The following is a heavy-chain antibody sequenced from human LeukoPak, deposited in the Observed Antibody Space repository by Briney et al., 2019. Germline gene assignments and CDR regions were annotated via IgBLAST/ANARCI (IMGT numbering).Heavy chain of an antibody. V-gene: IGHV4-59*01. CDR3: ARDAGSSAGYYFDY. D-gene: IGHD6-6*01. CDR2: ISYTGST. Sequence: SETLSLTCTVSGVSINNYYWNWIRQPPGKGLEWIGYISYTGSTNYIPSLKSRVTVSVDTSKNQFSLKVTSVTAADTAVYYCARDAGSSAGYYFDYWGQGTLVTVSS. CDR1: GVSINNYY. J-gene: IGHJ4*02.